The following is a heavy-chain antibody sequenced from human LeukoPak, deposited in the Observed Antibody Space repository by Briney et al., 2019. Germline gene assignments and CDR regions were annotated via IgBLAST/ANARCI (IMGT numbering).Heavy chain of an antibody. V-gene: IGHV4-59*08. CDR3: ARQDLIRNFYH. CDR1: GCSISGYY. D-gene: IGHD3-16*01. Sequence: PSETLSLTCRRSGCSISGYYWSWIRQPPGKGLEWIGYIHYSGGANYNPSLKSRVTMSVDTSKNQLSLKLSSVTAADTAVYYCARQDLIRNFYHWGQRTLVTVSS. CDR2: IHYSGGA. J-gene: IGHJ5*02.